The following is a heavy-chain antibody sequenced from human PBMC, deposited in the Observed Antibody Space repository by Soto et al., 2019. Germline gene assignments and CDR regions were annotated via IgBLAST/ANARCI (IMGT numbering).Heavy chain of an antibody. V-gene: IGHV5-51*01. CDR1: GYSFTSYW. J-gene: IGHJ3*02. CDR2: IYPGDPDT. D-gene: IGHD6-19*01. CDR3: AKEGSSGWRGFDAFDI. Sequence: GESLKISCKGSGYSFTSYWIGWVRQMPGKGLEWMGIIYPGDPDTRYSPSFQGQVTISADKSISTAYLQMNSLRAEDTAVYYCAKEGSSGWRGFDAFDIWGQGTMVTVSS.